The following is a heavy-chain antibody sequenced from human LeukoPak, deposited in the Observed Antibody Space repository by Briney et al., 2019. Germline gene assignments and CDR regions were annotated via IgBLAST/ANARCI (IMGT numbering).Heavy chain of an antibody. CDR3: ARWKPRSDALDV. CDR1: GFTFTTYS. D-gene: IGHD1-1*01. V-gene: IGHV3-21*01. J-gene: IGHJ3*01. Sequence: GGSLRLSCEASGFTFTTYSMTWVRQTPGEGLEWVSSISTRDTFINYADSVKGRFTISRDNAKNSLFLQMTSLRAEDTAMYYCARWKPRSDALDVWGKGTMVMVSS. CDR2: ISTRDTFI.